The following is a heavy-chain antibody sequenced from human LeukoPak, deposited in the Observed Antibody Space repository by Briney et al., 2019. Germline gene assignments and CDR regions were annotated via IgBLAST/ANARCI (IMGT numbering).Heavy chain of an antibody. V-gene: IGHV4-59*08. CDR3: ARATYSYFFDY. CDR1: GGSVSSYY. J-gene: IGHJ4*02. Sequence: SETLSLTCTVSGGSVSSYYWSWIRQPPGKGLEWIGYIYYSGSTYYNPSLKSRVTISVDTSKNQFSLRLSSVTAADTAVFYCARATYSYFFDYWGQGTLVTVSS. D-gene: IGHD2-21*01. CDR2: IYYSGST.